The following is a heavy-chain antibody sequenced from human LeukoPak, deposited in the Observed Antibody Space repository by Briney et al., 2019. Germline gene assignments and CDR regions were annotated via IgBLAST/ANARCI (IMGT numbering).Heavy chain of an antibody. CDR3: ARDPRRGRRDGYNGMDY. Sequence: GRSLRLSCAASGFTFSTYGMHWVRQAPGEGLEWVAVISYDGSNKYYADSVKGRFTISRDNSKNTLYLQMNSLRAEDTAVYYCARDPRRGRRDGYNGMDYWGQGTLVTVSS. J-gene: IGHJ4*02. D-gene: IGHD5-24*01. CDR2: ISYDGSNK. V-gene: IGHV3-30*03. CDR1: GFTFSTYG.